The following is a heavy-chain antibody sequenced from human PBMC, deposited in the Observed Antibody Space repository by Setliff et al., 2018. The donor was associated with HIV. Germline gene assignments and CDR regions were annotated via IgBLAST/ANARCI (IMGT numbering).Heavy chain of an antibody. Sequence: SETLSLTCTVSGGSIRTGAYYWGWIRQPPGKGLEWIGSIYYDGRTFYKPSLKSRLTISVDTSKNQFSLSLNSVTAADTAVYYCARQSTTSRDFDSWGQGTLVTVSS. CDR2: IYYDGRT. CDR1: GGSIRTGAYY. CDR3: ARQSTTSRDFDS. V-gene: IGHV4-39*01. D-gene: IGHD2-2*01. J-gene: IGHJ4*02.